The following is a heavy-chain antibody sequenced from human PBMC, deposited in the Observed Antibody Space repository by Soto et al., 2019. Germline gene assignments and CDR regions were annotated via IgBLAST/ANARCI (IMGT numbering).Heavy chain of an antibody. CDR2: MNPNSGNT. Sequence: ASVKVSCKASGYTFTSYDINWVRHATGQGLEWMGWMNPNSGNTGYAQKFQGRVTMTRNTSISTAYMELSSLRSEDTAVYYCATYYGDYEIYYYYYYYMDLWGKGTTVTVSS. CDR3: ATYYGDYEIYYYYYYYMDL. V-gene: IGHV1-8*01. CDR1: GYTFTSYD. J-gene: IGHJ6*03. D-gene: IGHD4-17*01.